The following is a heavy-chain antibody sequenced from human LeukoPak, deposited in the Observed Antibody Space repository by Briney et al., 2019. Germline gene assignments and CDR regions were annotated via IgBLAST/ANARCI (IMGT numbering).Heavy chain of an antibody. V-gene: IGHV3-21*01. Sequence: GGSLRLSCAASGFTFSDYWIHWVRQAPGKGLEWVSSISSGSNSIYYTDSVKGRFTISRDNAKDSLYLEMNSLRAEDTAIYYCVKDPTYFDYWGQGTLVTVSS. CDR3: VKDPTYFDY. CDR2: ISSGSNSI. J-gene: IGHJ4*02. CDR1: GFTFSDYW.